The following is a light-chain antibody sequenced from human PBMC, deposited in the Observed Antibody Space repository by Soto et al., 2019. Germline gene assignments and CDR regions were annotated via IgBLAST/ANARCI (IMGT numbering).Light chain of an antibody. CDR3: AVWDDSLDGLV. CDR1: NSNIGNNK. J-gene: IGLJ2*01. V-gene: IGLV1-44*01. Sequence: QSVLTQPPSASGTPGQRVTISCSGSNSNIGNNKVDWYQQLPGTAPKVLIYSNNQRPSGVPHRFSGSKSGTSASLAISGLQSEDEADYYCAVWDDSLDGLVFGGGTQLTVL. CDR2: SNN.